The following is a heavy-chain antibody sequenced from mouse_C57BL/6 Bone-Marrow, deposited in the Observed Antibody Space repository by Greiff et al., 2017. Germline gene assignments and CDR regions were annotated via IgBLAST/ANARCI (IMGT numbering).Heavy chain of an antibody. CDR2: IWSGGST. CDR1: GFSLTSYG. J-gene: IGHJ2*01. CDR3: ARCDYGGYCDY. Sequence: VQLKESGPGLVQPSQSLSITCTVSGFSLTSYGVHWVRQSPGKGLEWLGVIWSGGSTDYNAAFISRLSISKDNSKSQVFFKMNSLQADDTAIYYCARCDYGGYCDYWGRGTTLTVTA. V-gene: IGHV2-2*01. D-gene: IGHD2-4*01.